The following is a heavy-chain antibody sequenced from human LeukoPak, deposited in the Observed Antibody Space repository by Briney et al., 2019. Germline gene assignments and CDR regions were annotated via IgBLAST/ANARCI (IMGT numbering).Heavy chain of an antibody. V-gene: IGHV1-69*05. D-gene: IGHD3-3*01. CDR1: GGTFSSYA. CDR3: ARAPATVPFGFDY. Sequence: ASVKVSCTASGGTFSSYAISWVRQTPGQGLEWRGGIIPIFVTANYAPKYQGRVTITTDESTSTAYMELSSLRSEDTAVYYCARAPATVPFGFDYWGQGTLVTVSS. CDR2: IIPIFVTA. J-gene: IGHJ4*02.